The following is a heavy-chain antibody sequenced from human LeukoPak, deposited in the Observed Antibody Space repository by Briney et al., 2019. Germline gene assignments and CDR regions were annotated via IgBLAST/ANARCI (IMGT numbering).Heavy chain of an antibody. CDR3: ARGGDTAMTFDY. CDR1: GGTFSSYA. V-gene: IGHV1-69*13. D-gene: IGHD5-18*01. J-gene: IGHJ4*02. Sequence: GASVKVSCKASGGTFSSYAISWVRQAPGQGLEWMGGIIPIFGTANYAQKFQGRVTITADESTSTAYMELSSLRSEDTAVYYCARGGDTAMTFDYWGQGTLVTVSS. CDR2: IIPIFGTA.